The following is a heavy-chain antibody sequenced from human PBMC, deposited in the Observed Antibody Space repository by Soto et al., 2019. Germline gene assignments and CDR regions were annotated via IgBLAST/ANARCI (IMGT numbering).Heavy chain of an antibody. CDR3: ARYYDFWSGYYSPRYYGMDV. CDR2: VKQDGSEK. D-gene: IGHD3-3*01. Sequence: GGSLRLSCAASGFTFSSYWMSWVRQAPGKGLEWMANVKQDGSEKYYVDSVKGRFTISRDNAKNSLYLQMNSLRAEDTAVYYCARYYDFWSGYYSPRYYGMDVWGQGTTVTVSS. V-gene: IGHV3-7*05. CDR1: GFTFSSYW. J-gene: IGHJ6*02.